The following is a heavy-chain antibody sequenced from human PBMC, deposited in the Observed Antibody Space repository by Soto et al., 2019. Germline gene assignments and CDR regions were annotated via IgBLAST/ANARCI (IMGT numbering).Heavy chain of an antibody. CDR2: ISNNGAHT. CDR1: GFTFSNYE. J-gene: IGHJ6*03. CDR3: ARRGYGSRWPNVYMDV. Sequence: EAQLVESGGGLVQPGGSLRLSCAACGFTFSNYEMHWVRQAPGKGLEYVSGISNNGAHTDYAKSVKGRFTICRDNSENTLYLQMGSLRAEDMALYYCARRGYGSRWPNVYMDVWGKGTTVTVSS. V-gene: IGHV3-64*01. D-gene: IGHD6-13*01.